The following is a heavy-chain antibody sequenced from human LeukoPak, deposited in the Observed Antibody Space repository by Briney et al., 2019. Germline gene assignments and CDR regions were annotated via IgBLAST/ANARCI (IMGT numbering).Heavy chain of an antibody. V-gene: IGHV5-51*01. CDR3: ARLRITMVRGVIIHINWFDP. Sequence: GESLKISCKGSGYSFTSYWIGWVRQMPGKGLEWMGIIYPGDSDIRYSPSFQGQVTISADKSISTAYLQWSSLKASDTAMYYCARLRITMVRGVIIHINWFDPWGQGTLVTVSS. CDR1: GYSFTSYW. J-gene: IGHJ5*02. CDR2: IYPGDSDI. D-gene: IGHD3-10*01.